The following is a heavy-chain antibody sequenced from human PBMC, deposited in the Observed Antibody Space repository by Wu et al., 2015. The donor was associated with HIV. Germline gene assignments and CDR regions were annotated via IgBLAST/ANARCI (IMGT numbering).Heavy chain of an antibody. CDR2: TVRVLETM. J-gene: IGHJ4*02. V-gene: IGHV1-69*12. CDR3: ATTITGTTSYYFDY. D-gene: IGHD1-7*01. Sequence: QVQLVQSGAEVKTPGSSVKVSCKPSGGKFRNFAINWVRQAPGQGFEWMGGTVRVLETMKYAQNFQDRVTITVDESTNTAYMELNSLKSDDTAVYYCATTITGTTSYYFDYWGQGTLVTVSS. CDR1: GGKFRNFA.